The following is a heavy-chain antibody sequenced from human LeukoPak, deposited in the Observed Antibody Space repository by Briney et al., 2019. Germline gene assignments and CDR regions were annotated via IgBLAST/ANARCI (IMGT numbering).Heavy chain of an antibody. D-gene: IGHD3-22*01. V-gene: IGHV4-59*01. J-gene: IGHJ3*01. CDR2: IYYSGST. CDR3: ARGTRAYYYL. Sequence: SETLGLTCTVSGGSISDYYWSWIRQPPGKGLEWIGYIYYSGSTKYNPYLKSRVTISIDTSKNQFSLKLSSVTAADTALYYCARGTRAYYYLWGQGTMVTVSS. CDR1: GGSISDYY.